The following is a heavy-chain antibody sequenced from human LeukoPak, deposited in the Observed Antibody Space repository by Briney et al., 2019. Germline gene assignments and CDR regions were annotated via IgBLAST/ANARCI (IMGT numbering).Heavy chain of an antibody. Sequence: SETLSLTCTVSGGSISSYYWSWIRQPPGKGLEWIGYIYYSGSTNYNPSLKSRVTISVDTSKNQFSLKLSSVTAADTAVYYCARQYSSSWPSYYYYGMDVWGQGTTVTVSS. CDR1: GGSISSYY. J-gene: IGHJ6*02. CDR3: ARQYSSSWPSYYYYGMDV. V-gene: IGHV4-59*01. CDR2: IYYSGST. D-gene: IGHD6-13*01.